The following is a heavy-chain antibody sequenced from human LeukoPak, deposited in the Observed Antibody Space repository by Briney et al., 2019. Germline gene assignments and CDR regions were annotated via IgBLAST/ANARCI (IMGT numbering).Heavy chain of an antibody. V-gene: IGHV3-13*04. CDR2: IGTAGDT. J-gene: IGHJ4*02. D-gene: IGHD2-2*01. CDR3: ARDQRYCSSSSCPWEPFDY. Sequence: GGSLRLSCAASGFTFSSYDMHWVRQATGKGLEWVSAIGTAGDTYYPGSVKGRFTISRDNAKNSLYLQMNSLRAKDTAVYYCARDQRYCSSSSCPWEPFDYWGQGTLVTVSS. CDR1: GFTFSSYD.